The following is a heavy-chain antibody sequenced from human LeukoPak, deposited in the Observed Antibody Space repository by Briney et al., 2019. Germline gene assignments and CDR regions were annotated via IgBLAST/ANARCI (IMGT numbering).Heavy chain of an antibody. V-gene: IGHV4-59*01. D-gene: IGHD2-21*01. CDR2: IYYSGST. Sequence: SETLSLTCTVSGGSISSYYRSWIGQPPGKGLEWIGEIYYSGSTNYNRSLKSRVTISVDKSKNQFSLKLSSATAADTAVYCCASRHTYQPYYLDCWGQGTLVTVSP. CDR3: ASRHTYQPYYLDC. CDR1: GGSISSYY. J-gene: IGHJ4*02.